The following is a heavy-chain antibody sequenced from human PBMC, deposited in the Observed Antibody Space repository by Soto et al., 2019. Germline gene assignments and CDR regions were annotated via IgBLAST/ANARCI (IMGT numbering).Heavy chain of an antibody. CDR2: ISSSSSYI. Sequence: EVQLVESGGGLVKPGGSLRLSCAASGFTFSSYRMNWVRQAPGKGLEWVSSISSSSSYIYYADSVKGRFTISRDNSKNTLYLQMNSLRAEDTAVYYCASPPPLRLGGVFYWGQGTLVTVSS. CDR1: GFTFSSYR. J-gene: IGHJ4*02. D-gene: IGHD3-16*01. V-gene: IGHV3-21*04. CDR3: ASPPPLRLGGVFY.